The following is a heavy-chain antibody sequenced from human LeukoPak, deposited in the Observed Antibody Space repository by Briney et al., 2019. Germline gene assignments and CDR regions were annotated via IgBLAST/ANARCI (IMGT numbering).Heavy chain of an antibody. CDR3: ARGKKGYSNYGSYYYMDV. J-gene: IGHJ6*03. CDR2: IYYSGST. D-gene: IGHD4-11*01. Sequence: SETLSLTCSVSGGSISSSSYYWGWIRQPPGKGLEWIGNIYYSGSTYYHPSLKSRVTISVDTSKNQFSLKLSSVTAADTAVYYCARGKKGYSNYGSYYYMDVWGKGTTVTVSS. CDR1: GGSISSSSYY. V-gene: IGHV4-39*07.